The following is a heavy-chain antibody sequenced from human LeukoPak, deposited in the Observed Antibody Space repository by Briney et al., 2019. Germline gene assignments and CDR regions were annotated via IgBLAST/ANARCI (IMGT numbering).Heavy chain of an antibody. J-gene: IGHJ4*02. CDR1: GFTFSDYY. D-gene: IGHD2-15*01. Sequence: GGSLRLSCAASGFTFSDYYMSWICQAPGKGLEWVSYISSSSSYTNYADSVKGRFTISRDNAKNSLYLQMNSLRAEDTAVYYCARVVDCSGGSCFMFPDYWGQGTLVTVSS. V-gene: IGHV3-11*06. CDR3: ARVVDCSGGSCFMFPDY. CDR2: ISSSSSYT.